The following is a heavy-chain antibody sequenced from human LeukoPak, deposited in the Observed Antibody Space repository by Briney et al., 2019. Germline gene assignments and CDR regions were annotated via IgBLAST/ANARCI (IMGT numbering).Heavy chain of an antibody. CDR2: IYSGGST. CDR3: ARESPYDSSGYLLAEYFQH. CDR1: GFTVSSNY. J-gene: IGHJ1*01. D-gene: IGHD3-22*01. Sequence: LAGGSLRLSCAASGFTVSSNYMSWVRQAPGKGLEWVSVIYSGGSTYYADSVKGRFTISRDNSKNTLYLQMNSLRAEDTAVYYCARESPYDSSGYLLAEYFQHWGQGTLVTVSS. V-gene: IGHV3-66*01.